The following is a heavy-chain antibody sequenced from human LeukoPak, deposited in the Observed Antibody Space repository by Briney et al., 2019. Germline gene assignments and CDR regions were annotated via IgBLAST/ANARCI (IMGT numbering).Heavy chain of an antibody. D-gene: IGHD4-17*01. Sequence: PGGSLRLSCAASGFTFSSYSMNWVRQAPGKGLEWVAVIWYDGSNKYYADSVKGRFTISRDNSKNTLYLQMNSLRAEDTAVYYCAKDGYGDYTFDYWGQGTLVTVSS. V-gene: IGHV3-33*06. CDR1: GFTFSSYS. J-gene: IGHJ4*02. CDR2: IWYDGSNK. CDR3: AKDGYGDYTFDY.